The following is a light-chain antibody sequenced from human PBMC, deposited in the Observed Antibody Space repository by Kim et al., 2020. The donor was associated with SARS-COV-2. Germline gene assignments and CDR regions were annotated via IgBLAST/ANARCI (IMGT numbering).Light chain of an antibody. V-gene: IGKV1-27*01. CDR3: QKYNIAPWT. J-gene: IGKJ1*01. CDR1: QGISNH. CDR2: AAS. Sequence: ASIGDRVTITCRASQGISNHLAWYQQKPGKIPALLIYAASTLQSGVPSRFSGSGSGTDFTLTISSLQPEDVATYYCQKYNIAPWTFGQGTKVDIK.